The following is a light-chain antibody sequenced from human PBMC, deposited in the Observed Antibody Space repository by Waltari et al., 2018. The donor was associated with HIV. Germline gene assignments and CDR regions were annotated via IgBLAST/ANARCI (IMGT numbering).Light chain of an antibody. CDR1: QSISSW. J-gene: IGKJ4*01. Sequence: DIQMTQSPSNLSASVGDRVTITCRASQSISSWLAWYQQKPGKAPKLLIYKASSLESGVPSRFSGSGSGTEFTLTISSLQPDDFATYYCQQYNSYRTFGGGTKVEIK. V-gene: IGKV1-5*03. CDR2: KAS. CDR3: QQYNSYRT.